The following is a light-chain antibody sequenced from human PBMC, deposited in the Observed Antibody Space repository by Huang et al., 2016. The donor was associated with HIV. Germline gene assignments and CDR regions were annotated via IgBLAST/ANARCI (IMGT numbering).Light chain of an antibody. Sequence: SVNNNYLAWYQQKPGQAPRLLIFSASNRATDIPDRFGGSGSGTDFTLTIRSLEPEDFAMYYCQQYGSSPWTFGQGTKVEVK. V-gene: IGKV3-20*01. J-gene: IGKJ1*01. CDR2: SAS. CDR3: QQYGSSPWT. CDR1: SVNNNY.